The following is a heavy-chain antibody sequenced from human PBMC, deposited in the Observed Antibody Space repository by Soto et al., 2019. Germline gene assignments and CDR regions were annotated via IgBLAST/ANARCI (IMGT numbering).Heavy chain of an antibody. CDR2: IRSKANNYIT. V-gene: IGHV3-72*01. CDR3: TRDSSSCRGGHCYFDK. J-gene: IGHJ4*02. D-gene: IGHD2-21*02. Sequence: PGGSLRLSCAVSGFTFSDHFMDWVRQTPGKGLEWVGRIRSKANNYITEYAASVKGRFTISRDDSKNSLFLQMNSLRFEDTAVYFCTRDSSSCRGGHCYFDKWGQGTLVTVSS. CDR1: GFTFSDHF.